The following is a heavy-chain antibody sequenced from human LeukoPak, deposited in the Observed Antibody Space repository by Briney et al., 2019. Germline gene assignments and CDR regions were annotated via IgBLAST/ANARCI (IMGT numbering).Heavy chain of an antibody. Sequence: PGRSLRLSCAASGFTFSSYAMSWVRQAPGKGLEWVSSISGSDDDTYYADSVKGRFTISRDNSKNTLYLQMNSLRAEDTAVYYCAKRRSEWELPSFDYWGQGALVTVSS. J-gene: IGHJ4*02. CDR3: AKRRSEWELPSFDY. CDR2: ISGSDDDT. V-gene: IGHV3-23*01. CDR1: GFTFSSYA. D-gene: IGHD1-26*01.